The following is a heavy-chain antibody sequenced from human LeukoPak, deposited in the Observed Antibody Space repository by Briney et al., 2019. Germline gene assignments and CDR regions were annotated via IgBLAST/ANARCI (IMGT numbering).Heavy chain of an antibody. D-gene: IGHD2-8*01. V-gene: IGHV3-23*01. J-gene: IGHJ4*02. CDR1: GFTFSSYG. Sequence: GGTLRLSCVASGFTFSSYGMSWVRQAPGKGLEWVSYVSATGYTTSYADSVKGRFTISRDNAKNTVFLQMNSLRAEDTAVYYCARSSRELVGYAPWELMPPFDYWGQGTLVTVSS. CDR3: ARSSRELVGYAPWELMPPFDY. CDR2: VSATGYTT.